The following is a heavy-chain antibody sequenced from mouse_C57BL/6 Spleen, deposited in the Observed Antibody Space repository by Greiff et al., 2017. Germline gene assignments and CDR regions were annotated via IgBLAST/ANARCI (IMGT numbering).Heavy chain of an antibody. CDR1: GYSFTSGYD. V-gene: IGHV3-1*01. CDR2: ISYSGST. CDR3: AGYGDGAGGFAY. J-gene: IGHJ3*01. Sequence: EVKLVESGPGMVKPSQSLSLTCTVTGYSFTSGYDWHWIRHFPGNNLEWMGYISYSGSTNYNPSLKSRISITHDTSKNHFFLKLNSVTTEDTATYYGAGYGDGAGGFAYWGQGTLVTVSA. D-gene: IGHD2-13*01.